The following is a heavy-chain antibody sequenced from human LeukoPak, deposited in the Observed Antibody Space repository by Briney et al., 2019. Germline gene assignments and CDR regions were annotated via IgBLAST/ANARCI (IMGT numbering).Heavy chain of an antibody. CDR3: ARVLPGDH. J-gene: IGHJ4*02. V-gene: IGHV1-2*02. Sequence: GASVKVSCKASGYTFTSYGISWVRQAPGQGLEWMGWINPNSGGTNYAQKFQGRVTMTRDTSISTAYMELSRLRSDDTAVYYCARVLPGDHWGQGTLVTVSS. CDR2: INPNSGGT. CDR1: GYTFTSYG. D-gene: IGHD1-14*01.